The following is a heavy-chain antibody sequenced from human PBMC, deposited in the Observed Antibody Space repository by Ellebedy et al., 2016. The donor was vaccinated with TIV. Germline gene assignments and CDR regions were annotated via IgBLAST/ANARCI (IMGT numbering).Heavy chain of an antibody. CDR2: INQGGGT. CDR1: GGSFSGYY. J-gene: IGHJ4*02. CDR3: ARTPMRPNIRALDY. Sequence: MPSETLSLTCTVSGGSFSGYYWNWIRQPPGKGLEWIGKINQGGGTDYNPSLKSRVTISLDPSNYQFSLNLTSVTAADTAVYYCARTPMRPNIRALDYWGPGTPVTVSS. D-gene: IGHD2-2*01. V-gene: IGHV4-34*01.